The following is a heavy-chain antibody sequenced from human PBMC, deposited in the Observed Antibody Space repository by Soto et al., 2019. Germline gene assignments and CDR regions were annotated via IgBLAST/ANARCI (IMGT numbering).Heavy chain of an antibody. V-gene: IGHV1-18*04. CDR2: ISAYNGNT. J-gene: IGHJ6*02. Sequence: ASVKVSCKASGYTFTSYGISCVRQAPGQGLEWMGWISAYNGNTNYAQKLQGRDTMTTDTSTSTAYMELRTLISDDTAVDYFVRPTGRAYGMDVWGQGTTVTVSS. CDR3: VRPTGRAYGMDV. CDR1: GYTFTSYG.